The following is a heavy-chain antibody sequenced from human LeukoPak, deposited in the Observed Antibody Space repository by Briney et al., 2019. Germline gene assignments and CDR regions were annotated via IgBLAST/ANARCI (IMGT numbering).Heavy chain of an antibody. V-gene: IGHV3-74*01. J-gene: IGHJ6*02. Sequence: TGGSLRLSCAASGFTFSSYWMHWVRQAPGKGLVWVSRINSDGSSTSYADSVKGRFTISRDNAKNTLYLQMNSLRAEDTAVYYCARDQVVAAIFNYYYYYYGMDVWGQGTTVTVSS. D-gene: IGHD2-15*01. CDR2: INSDGSST. CDR3: ARDQVVAAIFNYYYYYYGMDV. CDR1: GFTFSSYW.